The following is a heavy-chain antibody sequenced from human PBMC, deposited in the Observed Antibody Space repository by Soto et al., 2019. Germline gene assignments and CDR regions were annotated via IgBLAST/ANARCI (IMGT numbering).Heavy chain of an antibody. V-gene: IGHV1-2*04. CDR2: INPNSGGT. Sequence: QVQLVQSGAEVKKPGASVKVSCKASGYTFTGYYMHWVRQAPGQGLEWMGWINPNSGGTNYAQKFQGWVTMTRDTSLTPAYMELSRMSSDDTAVYHCARDSSRCLDYWGQGTLVTVSS. J-gene: IGHJ4*02. CDR1: GYTFTGYY. D-gene: IGHD6-19*01. CDR3: ARDSSRCLDY.